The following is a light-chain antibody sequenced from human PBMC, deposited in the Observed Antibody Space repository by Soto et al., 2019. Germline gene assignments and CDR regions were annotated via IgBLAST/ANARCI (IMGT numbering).Light chain of an antibody. V-gene: IGKV1-5*01. CDR2: DAS. CDR1: QSISSW. CDR3: QQYHSYSPFT. J-gene: IGKJ3*01. Sequence: DIQMTQSPSTLSASVGDRVTVTCRASQSISSWLAWYQQKPGKAPKLLIYDASSLESGVPSRCSGSGSGTEFTLTISSLQPGDFATYYCQQYHSYSPFTFGPGTKVDIK.